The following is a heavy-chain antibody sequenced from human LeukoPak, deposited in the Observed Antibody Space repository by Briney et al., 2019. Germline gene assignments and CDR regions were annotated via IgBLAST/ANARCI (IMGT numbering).Heavy chain of an antibody. Sequence: ASVKVSCKASGGTFSSYAISWVRQAPGQGLEWMGGIIPIFGTANYAQKFQGRVAITAGESTSTAYMELSSLRSEDTAVYYCARSTRNWFDPWGQGTLVTVSS. CDR2: IIPIFGTA. J-gene: IGHJ5*02. CDR3: ARSTRNWFDP. CDR1: GGTFSSYA. V-gene: IGHV1-69*13.